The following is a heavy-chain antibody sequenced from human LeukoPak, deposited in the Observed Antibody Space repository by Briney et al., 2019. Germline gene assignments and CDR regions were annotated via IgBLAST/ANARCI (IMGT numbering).Heavy chain of an antibody. V-gene: IGHV3-48*04. J-gene: IGHJ4*02. CDR2: ISSTSGTT. Sequence: GGSLRLSCTASGFSFNTFGMYWVRQAPGKGLEWVSYISSTSGTTYYADSVKGRFTISRDNAKNSLYLQMNSLRAEDTAVYYCAREVVALDYWGQGTLVSVSS. CDR3: AREVVALDY. CDR1: GFSFNTFG. D-gene: IGHD2-15*01.